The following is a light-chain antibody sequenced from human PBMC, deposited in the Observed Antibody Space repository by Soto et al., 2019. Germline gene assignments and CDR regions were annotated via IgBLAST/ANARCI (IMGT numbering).Light chain of an antibody. CDR1: SSDVGAYTS. V-gene: IGLV2-14*01. CDR3: SSYTSDTSDYI. J-gene: IGLJ1*01. CDR2: EVS. Sequence: QAAFTPPASVCGSPGESITISCTGSSSDVGAYTSVSWYQQHPGKAPKLMIYEVSNRPSGVSRRFYGSTSGKTASLTISGLQAEDEAHYYCSSYTSDTSDYIFGTWPKITVL.